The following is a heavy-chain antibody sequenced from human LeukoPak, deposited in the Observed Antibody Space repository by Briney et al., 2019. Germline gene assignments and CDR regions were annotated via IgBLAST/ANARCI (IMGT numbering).Heavy chain of an antibody. CDR3: AKEGYSRGYYSYYYMDV. J-gene: IGHJ6*03. V-gene: IGHV3-30*02. CDR2: TRYDGNNK. Sequence: GGSLRLSCAASGFTFRSYGMHWVRQAPGKGLEWVAFTRYDGNNKYYADSVKGRFTISRDNSKNTVYLQMNSLRAEDTAVYYCAKEGYSRGYYSYYYMDVWGKGTTVTVSS. D-gene: IGHD6-13*01. CDR1: GFTFRSYG.